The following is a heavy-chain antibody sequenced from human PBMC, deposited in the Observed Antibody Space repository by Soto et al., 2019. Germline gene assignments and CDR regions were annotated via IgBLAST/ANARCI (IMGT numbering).Heavy chain of an antibody. D-gene: IGHD3-10*01. CDR1: GFTFSSYA. CDR3: ADSKVARGSNAFDI. Sequence: SLRLSCAASGFTFSSYAMHWVRQAPGKGLEWVAVISYDGSNKYYADSVKGRFTISRDNSKNTLYLQMNSLRAEDTAVYYCADSKVARGSNAFDIWGQGTMVTV. CDR2: ISYDGSNK. V-gene: IGHV3-30-3*01. J-gene: IGHJ3*02.